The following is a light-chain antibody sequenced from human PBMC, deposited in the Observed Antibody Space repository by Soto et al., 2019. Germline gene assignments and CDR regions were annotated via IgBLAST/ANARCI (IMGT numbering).Light chain of an antibody. Sequence: QSALTQPRSVSGSPGQSVAISCTGTSSDVGGYKYVSWYQQHPGKAPKLIIYDVNERPSGVPDRFSGSKSGNTASLTVSRLQAEDEADYYCSSYAGSYTLGAFGGGTKLTVL. J-gene: IGLJ2*01. CDR2: DVN. V-gene: IGLV2-11*01. CDR3: SSYAGSYTLGA. CDR1: SSDVGGYKY.